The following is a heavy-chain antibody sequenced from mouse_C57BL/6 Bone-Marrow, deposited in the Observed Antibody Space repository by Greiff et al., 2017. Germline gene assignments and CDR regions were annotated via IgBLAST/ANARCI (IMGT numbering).Heavy chain of an antibody. Sequence: EVQLQQSGAELVRPGASVKLSCTASGFNIKADYMHWVKQRPEQGLEWIGWIDPENGDTEYASKFQGKATITADTASTTAYLQLSSLTSEDTAVYYCTIDYGNPFDYWGQGTTLTVSS. V-gene: IGHV14-4*01. CDR3: TIDYGNPFDY. CDR1: GFNIKADY. CDR2: IDPENGDT. D-gene: IGHD2-1*01. J-gene: IGHJ2*01.